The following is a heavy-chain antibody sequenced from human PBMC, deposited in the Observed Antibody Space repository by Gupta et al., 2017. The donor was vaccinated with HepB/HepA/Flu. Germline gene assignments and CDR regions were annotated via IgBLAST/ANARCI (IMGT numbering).Heavy chain of an antibody. CDR3: VNRTN. CDR2: ISHDGMKK. V-gene: IGHV3-30*18. Sequence: QVKLVESGGGVVQSGGSLRLSCAASGLSFKNDDMQWVRQAPGKGLDWVAEISHDGMKKGYVDSVRGRFTISRDNSKRMLYLQMNTLTHEDKDVYYCVNRTNWGQGTRGAV. CDR1: GLSFKNDD. J-gene: IGHJ4*02.